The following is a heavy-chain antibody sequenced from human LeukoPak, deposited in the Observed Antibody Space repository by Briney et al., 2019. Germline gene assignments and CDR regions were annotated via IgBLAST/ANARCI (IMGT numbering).Heavy chain of an antibody. D-gene: IGHD3-10*01. CDR1: GYTFTGYY. CDR2: INPNSGGT. Sequence: ASVKVSCKASGYTFTGYYVHWVRQAPGQGLEWMGWINPNSGGTNYAQKFQGRVTMTRDTSISTAYMELSRLRSDDTAVYYCAREFSGNPGYYGMDVWGQGTTVTVSS. CDR3: AREFSGNPGYYGMDV. V-gene: IGHV1-2*02. J-gene: IGHJ6*02.